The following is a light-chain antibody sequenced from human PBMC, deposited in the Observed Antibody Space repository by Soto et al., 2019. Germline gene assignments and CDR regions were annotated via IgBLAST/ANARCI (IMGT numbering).Light chain of an antibody. CDR1: SSDIGNYNY. CDR3: SSYSSSTTYV. V-gene: IGLV2-14*01. J-gene: IGLJ1*01. CDR2: DVS. Sequence: QSVLTQPASVSGSPGQSITISCTGTSSDIGNYNYVSWYQQHPGKAPKLMIYDVSNRPSGVSNRFSGSKSGNTASLTISGLQAEDEADYYCSSYSSSTTYVFGTGTKVT.